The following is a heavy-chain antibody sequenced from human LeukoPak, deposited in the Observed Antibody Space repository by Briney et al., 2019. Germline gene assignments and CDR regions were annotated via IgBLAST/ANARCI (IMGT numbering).Heavy chain of an antibody. CDR1: GGSISSYY. Sequence: SETLSLTCTVSGGSISSYYWSWIRQPAGKGLEWIGRIYTSGSTNYNPSLKSRVTISVDTSKNQFSLKLSSVTAADTAVYYCARATYCGGDCYILDYWGQGTLVTVSS. J-gene: IGHJ4*02. D-gene: IGHD2-21*02. V-gene: IGHV4-4*07. CDR3: ARATYCGGDCYILDY. CDR2: IYTSGST.